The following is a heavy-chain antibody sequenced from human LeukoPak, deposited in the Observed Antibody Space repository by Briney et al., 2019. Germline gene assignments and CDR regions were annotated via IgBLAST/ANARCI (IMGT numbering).Heavy chain of an antibody. Sequence: GGSLRLSCAASGFTFSSYSMNWVRQAPGKGLEWVSYISSSSSTIYYADSVKGRFTISRDNAKNSLYLQMNSLRAEDTAVYYCARDTPAYGDYAGGGAFDIWGQGTMVTVSS. CDR3: ARDTPAYGDYAGGGAFDI. CDR1: GFTFSSYS. CDR2: ISSSSSTI. D-gene: IGHD4-17*01. J-gene: IGHJ3*02. V-gene: IGHV3-48*01.